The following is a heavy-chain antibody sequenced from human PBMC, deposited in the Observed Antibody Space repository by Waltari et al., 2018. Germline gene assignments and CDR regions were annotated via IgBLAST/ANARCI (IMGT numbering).Heavy chain of an antibody. CDR1: GFTFRSYE. CDR2: ISSSGSTI. J-gene: IGHJ4*02. V-gene: IGHV3-48*03. CDR3: ARVVTRVSDY. Sequence: EVQLVESGGGLVQPGGSLGLSCAASGFTFRSYEMNWVRQAPGKGLEWVSYISSSGSTIYYADSVKGRFTISRDNAKNSLYLQMNSLRAEDTAVYYCARVVTRVSDYWGQGTLVTVSS. D-gene: IGHD6-6*01.